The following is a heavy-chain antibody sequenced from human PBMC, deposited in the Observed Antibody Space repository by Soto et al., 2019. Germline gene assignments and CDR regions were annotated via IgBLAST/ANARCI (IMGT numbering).Heavy chain of an antibody. Sequence: SETLSLTCAVSGGSISSGDYSWNWIRQPPGKGLEWIGYIYYGGSTYYNPSLQSRVTMSVDRSRNQFSLKLNSVTAADTAVYYRARVRREYDHSGTLDYWGQGTLVTVYS. V-gene: IGHV4-30-2*01. CDR1: GGSISSGDYS. J-gene: IGHJ4*02. CDR3: ARVRREYDHSGTLDY. CDR2: IYYGGST. D-gene: IGHD6-13*01.